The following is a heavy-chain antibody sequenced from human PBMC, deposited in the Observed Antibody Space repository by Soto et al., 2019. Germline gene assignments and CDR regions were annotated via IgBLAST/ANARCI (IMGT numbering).Heavy chain of an antibody. J-gene: IGHJ4*02. CDR1: GFTFGGYA. Sequence: EVRLLESGGGLIQPGGSLRLSCAGSGFTFGGYARSWVRQAPGKGLEWVSLIGDSGERAHYADSVNGRFTISRDNSKSTVYLQMNRLRAEDTAIYYCARDYPASATAVYKFLPPADHWGPGDLVIVSS. CDR3: ARDYPASATAVYKFLPPADH. CDR2: IGDSGERA. D-gene: IGHD6-25*01. V-gene: IGHV3-23*01.